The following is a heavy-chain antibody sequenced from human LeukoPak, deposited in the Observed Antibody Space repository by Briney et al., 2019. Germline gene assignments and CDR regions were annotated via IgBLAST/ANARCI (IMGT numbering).Heavy chain of an antibody. Sequence: PSETLSLTCIVSGDSISSSSSYWGWIRQPPGKGLEWIGSRYYRGSTYYNPSLKSRVTISEDTSKNQLSLKLSSVTAADTAVYYCARYHVLNRGVNWFDPWGQGTLVTVSS. D-gene: IGHD2-2*01. CDR1: GDSISSSSSY. CDR2: RYYRGST. V-gene: IGHV4-39*01. CDR3: ARYHVLNRGVNWFDP. J-gene: IGHJ5*02.